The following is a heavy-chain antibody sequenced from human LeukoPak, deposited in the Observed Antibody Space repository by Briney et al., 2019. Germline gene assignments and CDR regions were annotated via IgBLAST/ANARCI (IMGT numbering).Heavy chain of an antibody. Sequence: GGSLRLSCAASGLRFSSYAMHWVRQAPGRGLQWVAFIQFDGSDKYYADSVKGRFTISRDNSKNTLYLQMNSLRTDDTAVYYCAKDGLRPQKYYFENWGQGTLVTVSS. V-gene: IGHV3-30*02. J-gene: IGHJ4*02. CDR1: GLRFSSYA. CDR3: AKDGLRPQKYYFEN. CDR2: IQFDGSDK.